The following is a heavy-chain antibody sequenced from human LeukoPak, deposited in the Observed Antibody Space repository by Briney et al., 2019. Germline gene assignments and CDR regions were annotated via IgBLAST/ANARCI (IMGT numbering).Heavy chain of an antibody. CDR3: ARTSPTSHFAF. Sequence: PGGSLRLSCVASGFTSTTYWMHWVRQAPGKGLVWVSLINGDGSNSNYADSVKGRFTISRDNARNTLYLKMHGLRDTDTALYYRARTSPTSHFAFWGQGTLVTDSS. J-gene: IGHJ4*02. D-gene: IGHD3-16*01. CDR1: GFTSTTYW. CDR2: INGDGSNS. V-gene: IGHV3-74*01.